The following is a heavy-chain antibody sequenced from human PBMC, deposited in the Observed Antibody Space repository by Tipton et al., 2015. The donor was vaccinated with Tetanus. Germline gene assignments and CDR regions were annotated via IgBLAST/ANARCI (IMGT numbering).Heavy chain of an antibody. V-gene: IGHV4-59*01. CDR3: ARGSNYYDSSGYYWDAFDI. CDR2: IYYSGST. D-gene: IGHD3-22*01. J-gene: IGHJ3*02. Sequence: TLSLTCTVSGGSISSYYWSWIRQPPGKGLEWIGYIYYSGSTNYNPSLKSRVTISVDTSKNQFSLKLSSVTAADTAVYYCARGSNYYDSSGYYWDAFDIWGQGTMVTVSS. CDR1: GGSISSYY.